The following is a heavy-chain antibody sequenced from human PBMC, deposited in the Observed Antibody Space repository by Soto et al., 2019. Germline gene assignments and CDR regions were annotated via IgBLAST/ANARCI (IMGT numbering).Heavy chain of an antibody. CDR3: AGTTSHQWYYMGV. D-gene: IGHD1-7*01. V-gene: IGHV6-1*01. Sequence: SQPLSLTCAISGASVSSNSAAWNWIRLSPSRGLEWLARTYYRSRWYNDYAVSVRSRITVHPDTSKNQFSLQLTSVTPEDSAVYYGAGTTSHQWYYMGVWGKGSTLTV. J-gene: IGHJ6*03. CDR2: TYYRSRWYN. CDR1: GASVSSNSAA.